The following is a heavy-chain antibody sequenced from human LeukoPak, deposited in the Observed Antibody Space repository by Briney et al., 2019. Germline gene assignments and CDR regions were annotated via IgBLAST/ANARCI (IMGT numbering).Heavy chain of an antibody. CDR3: ARVRRGSDAFDI. J-gene: IGHJ3*02. Sequence: ASVKVSCKASGYTFTNYYIHWVRQAPGHGLEWMGISNPSGDSTNYAQKFQGRVTMTRDTSISTAYMELSRLRSDDTAVYYCARVRRGSDAFDIWGQGTMVTVSS. D-gene: IGHD3-16*01. V-gene: IGHV1-46*01. CDR1: GYTFTNYY. CDR2: SNPSGDST.